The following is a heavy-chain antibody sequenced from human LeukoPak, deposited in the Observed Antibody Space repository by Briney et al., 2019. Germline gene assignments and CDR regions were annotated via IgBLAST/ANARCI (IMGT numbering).Heavy chain of an antibody. CDR2: INHSGST. D-gene: IGHD6-13*01. CDR1: GGSFSGYY. V-gene: IGHV4-34*01. CDR3: ASEGIAAAGTH. J-gene: IGHJ4*02. Sequence: SETLSLTCAVYGGSFSGYYWSWIRQPPGKGLEWIGEINHSGSTNYNPSLKSRVTISVDTSKNQFSLKLSSVTAADTAVYYCASEGIAAAGTHWGQGTLDTVSS.